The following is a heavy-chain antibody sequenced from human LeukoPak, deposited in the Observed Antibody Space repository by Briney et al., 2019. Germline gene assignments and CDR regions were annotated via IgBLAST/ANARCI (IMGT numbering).Heavy chain of an antibody. D-gene: IGHD1-14*01. CDR2: ISGSGGST. Sequence: GGSLRLSCAASGFTFSDYAMTWVRQDPGKGLEWISTISGSGGSTYYADSVKGRFTISRDNSKNTLYLQMNSLRAEDTALYYCAKAMISAVLTTRFDSWGQGTLVTVSS. V-gene: IGHV3-23*01. J-gene: IGHJ4*02. CDR3: AKAMISAVLTTRFDS. CDR1: GFTFSDYA.